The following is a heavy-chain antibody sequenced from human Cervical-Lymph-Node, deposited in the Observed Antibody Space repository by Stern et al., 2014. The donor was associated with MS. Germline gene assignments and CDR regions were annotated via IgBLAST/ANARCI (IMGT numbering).Heavy chain of an antibody. CDR1: GFSLSTSGVS. D-gene: IGHD1-1*01. Sequence: ESGPALVKPTQTLTLTCTFSGFSLSTSGVSVSWIRQAPGKALEWLARVDWEDDKYYSTSLKTRLTISKDPSKNQVVLTMTNMGPVDTATYYCARIRATNYYYYGMDVWGQGTTVTVSS. V-gene: IGHV2-70*11. CDR3: ARIRATNYYYYGMDV. CDR2: VDWEDDK. J-gene: IGHJ6*02.